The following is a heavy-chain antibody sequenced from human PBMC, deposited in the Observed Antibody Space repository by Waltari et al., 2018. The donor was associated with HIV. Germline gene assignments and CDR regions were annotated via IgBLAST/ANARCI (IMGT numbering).Heavy chain of an antibody. CDR2: IKQDGSEK. D-gene: IGHD2-2*01. CDR3: ATSRTFDY. J-gene: IGHJ4*02. V-gene: IGHV3-7*01. CDR1: GFMFTSYW. Sequence: EVLLVESGGGLVQPGGSLRLSCTASGFMFTSYWLSWVRQAPGKGLVWWSNIKQDGSEKYVVDSVKGRFTSSRDNAKNSLYLQMNSLRAEDTAMYYCATSRTFDYWGQGTLVTVSS.